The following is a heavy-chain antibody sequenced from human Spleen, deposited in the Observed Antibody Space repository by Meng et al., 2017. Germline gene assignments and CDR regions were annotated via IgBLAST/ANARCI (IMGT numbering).Heavy chain of an antibody. CDR3: AMAPRESYGYGWFDS. CDR1: GASVSSNSYS. D-gene: IGHD3-16*01. V-gene: IGHV4-39*07. CDR2: MSYSGRT. Sequence: QVQHQESGPGLVKPSETLSLPCTVSGASVSSNSYSWAWIRQPPGKGLEWIGTMSYSGRTYYNPSLKSRVSVSVDTSTNHFSLRLTSLTVADTAVYFCAMAPRESYGYGWFDSWGQGTLVTVSS. J-gene: IGHJ5*01.